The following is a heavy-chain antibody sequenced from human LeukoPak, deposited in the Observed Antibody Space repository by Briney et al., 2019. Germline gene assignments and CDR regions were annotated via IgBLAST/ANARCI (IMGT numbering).Heavy chain of an antibody. J-gene: IGHJ5*02. D-gene: IGHD6-13*01. Sequence: PSETLSLTCTVSGGSISSYYWSWIRQPAGKGLEWIGRIYTSGSTNYNPSLKSRVTMSVDTSKNQFSLKLSSVTAADTAVYYCARSRNSSWRGWFDPWGQGTLVTVSS. CDR1: GGSISSYY. V-gene: IGHV4-4*07. CDR2: IYTSGST. CDR3: ARSRNSSWRGWFDP.